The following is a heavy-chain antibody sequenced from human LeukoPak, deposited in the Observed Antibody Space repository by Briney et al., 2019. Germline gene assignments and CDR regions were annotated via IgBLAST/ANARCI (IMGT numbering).Heavy chain of an antibody. V-gene: IGHV3-33*08. Sequence: GRSLRLSCAASGFTFTTYGMHWVRQAPGKGLEWVAVIWYDGSNKYYADSVKGRFTISRDNSKNTLYLQMNSLRAEDTAVYYCARANTYDSNYYYGMDVWGQGTTVTVSS. D-gene: IGHD5-12*01. J-gene: IGHJ6*02. CDR2: IWYDGSNK. CDR3: ARANTYDSNYYYGMDV. CDR1: GFTFTTYG.